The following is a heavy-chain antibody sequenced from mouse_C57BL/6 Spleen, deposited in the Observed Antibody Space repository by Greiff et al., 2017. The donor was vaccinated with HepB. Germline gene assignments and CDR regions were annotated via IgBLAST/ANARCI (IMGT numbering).Heavy chain of an antibody. CDR3: TYGSSYGFAY. CDR2: IDPENGDT. V-gene: IGHV14-4*01. D-gene: IGHD1-1*01. J-gene: IGHJ3*01. Sequence: EVQLQQSGAELVRPGASVKLSCTASGFNIKDDYMHWVKQRPEQGLEWIGWIDPENGDTEYASKFQGKGTITADTSSNTAYLQLSSLTSEDTAVYYCTYGSSYGFAYWGQGTLVTVSA. CDR1: GFNIKDDY.